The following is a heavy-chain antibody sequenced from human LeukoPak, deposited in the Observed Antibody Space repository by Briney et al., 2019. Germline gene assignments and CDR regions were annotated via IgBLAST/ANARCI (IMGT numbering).Heavy chain of an antibody. Sequence: SETLSLTCTVSGGSISSGSYYWSWIRQPAGKGLEWIGRIYTSGSTNYNPSLKSRVTISVDTSKNQFSLKLSSVTAADTAVYYCARDRGDFWSGYYPSLSPIAWDYWGQGTLVTVSS. J-gene: IGHJ4*02. D-gene: IGHD3-3*01. CDR1: GGSISSGSYY. V-gene: IGHV4-61*02. CDR3: ARDRGDFWSGYYPSLSPIAWDY. CDR2: IYTSGST.